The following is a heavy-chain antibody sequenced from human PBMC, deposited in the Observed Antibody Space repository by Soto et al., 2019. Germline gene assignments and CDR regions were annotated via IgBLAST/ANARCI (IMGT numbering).Heavy chain of an antibody. D-gene: IGHD2-15*01. Sequence: PSETLSLTCTVSGGSIISYYWSWIRQPPGKGLEWIGYISYSGSTNYNPSLKSRVTISVDTSKNQFSLKLTSVTAADTAVYYCARHAVVVAASNWLDPWGQGTLVTVSS. CDR2: ISYSGST. CDR3: ARHAVVVAASNWLDP. CDR1: GGSIISYY. J-gene: IGHJ5*02. V-gene: IGHV4-59*08.